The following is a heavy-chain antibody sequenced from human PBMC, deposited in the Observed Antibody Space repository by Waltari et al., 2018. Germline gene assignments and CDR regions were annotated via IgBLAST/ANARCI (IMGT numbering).Heavy chain of an antibody. CDR1: GGSFSGYY. J-gene: IGHJ4*02. CDR3: ARAVAGTIFDY. D-gene: IGHD6-19*01. CDR2: INHSGST. Sequence: QVQLQQWGAGLLKPSETLSLTCAVYGGSFSGYYWSWIRQPPGKGLEWIGEINHSGSTTYHPSLKSRVTISVDTSKNQFSLKLSSVTAADTAVYYCARAVAGTIFDYWGQGTLVTVSS. V-gene: IGHV4-34*01.